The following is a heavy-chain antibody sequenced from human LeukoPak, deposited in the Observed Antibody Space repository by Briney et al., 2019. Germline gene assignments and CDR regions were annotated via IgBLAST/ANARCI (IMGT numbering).Heavy chain of an antibody. CDR2: ISSSGSTI. CDR1: GFTFSSYE. J-gene: IGHJ6*02. D-gene: IGHD1-26*01. V-gene: IGHV3-48*03. Sequence: GGSLRLSCAASGFTFSSYEMNWVRQALGKGLEWVSYISSSGSTIYYADSVKGRSTISRDNAKNSLYLQMNSLRAEDTAVYYCARDTVGGSYYYYYGMDVWGQGTTVTVSS. CDR3: ARDTVGGSYYYYYGMDV.